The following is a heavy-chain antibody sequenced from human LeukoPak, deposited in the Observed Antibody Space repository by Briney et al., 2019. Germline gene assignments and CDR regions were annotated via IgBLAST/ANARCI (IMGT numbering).Heavy chain of an antibody. CDR2: IIPIFGTA. V-gene: IGHV1-69*13. CDR3: VRERPYCSSTSCYLDYYYMDV. CDR1: GGTFCSYA. D-gene: IGHD2-2*01. Sequence: ASVKVSCKASGGTFCSYAISWVRQAPGQGLEWMGGIIPIFGTANYAQKFQGRVTITADESTSTAYMELSSLRSEDTAVYYCVRERPYCSSTSCYLDYYYMDVWGKGTTVTVSS. J-gene: IGHJ6*03.